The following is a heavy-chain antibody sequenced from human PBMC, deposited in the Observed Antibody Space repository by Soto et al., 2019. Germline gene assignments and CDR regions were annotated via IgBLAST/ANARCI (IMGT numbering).Heavy chain of an antibody. J-gene: IGHJ6*02. CDR3: PRSGPSNVLRFLEWPEDYYYYYGMDV. Sequence: SGGSLRLSCAASGFTFSSYAMHWVRQAPGKGLEWVAVISYDGSNKYYADSVKGRFTISRDNSKNTLYLQMNSLRAEDTAVYYCPRSGPSNVLRFLEWPEDYYYYYGMDVWGQGTTVTVSS. V-gene: IGHV3-30-3*01. D-gene: IGHD3-3*01. CDR1: GFTFSSYA. CDR2: ISYDGSNK.